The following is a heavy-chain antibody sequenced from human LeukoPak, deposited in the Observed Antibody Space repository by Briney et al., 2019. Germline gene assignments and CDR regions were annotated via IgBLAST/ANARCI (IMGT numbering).Heavy chain of an antibody. Sequence: GGSLRLSCAASGFTFSSYAMTWVRQAPGKGLEWVSAISGSGGSTFYADSVKGRFTISRDNSRNTLYLQMNSLRAEDTAVYYCAKYNTQPNWFDPWAREPWSPSPQ. J-gene: IGHJ5*02. CDR1: GFTFSSYA. CDR2: ISGSGGST. CDR3: AKYNTQPNWFDP. V-gene: IGHV3-23*01. D-gene: IGHD1-1*01.